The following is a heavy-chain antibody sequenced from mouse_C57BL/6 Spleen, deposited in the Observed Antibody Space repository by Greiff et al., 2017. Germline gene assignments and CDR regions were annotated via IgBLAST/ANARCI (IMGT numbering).Heavy chain of an antibody. V-gene: IGHV1-72*01. Sequence: QVQLKQPGAELVKPGASVKLSCKASGYTFTSYWMHWVKQRPGRGLEWIGRIDPNSGGTKYNEKFKSKATLTVDKPSSTAYMQLSSLTSEDSAVYYCARGITTVVATNWAVAYWGQGTLVTVSA. CDR3: ARGITTVVATNWAVAY. CDR2: IDPNSGGT. D-gene: IGHD1-1*01. CDR1: GYTFTSYW. J-gene: IGHJ3*01.